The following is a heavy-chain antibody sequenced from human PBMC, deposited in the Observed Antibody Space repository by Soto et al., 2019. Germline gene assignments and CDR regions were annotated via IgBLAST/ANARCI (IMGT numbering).Heavy chain of an antibody. CDR1: GYSFTSYW. V-gene: IGHV5-51*01. D-gene: IGHD6-19*01. Sequence: PGESLKISCKGSGYSFTSYWIGWVRQMPGKGLEWMGIIYPGDSDTRYSPSFQGQVTISADKSISTAYLQWSSLKASDTAMYYCARLSAYSSGPAYAFDIWGQGTMVTVSS. CDR3: ARLSAYSSGPAYAFDI. J-gene: IGHJ3*02. CDR2: IYPGDSDT.